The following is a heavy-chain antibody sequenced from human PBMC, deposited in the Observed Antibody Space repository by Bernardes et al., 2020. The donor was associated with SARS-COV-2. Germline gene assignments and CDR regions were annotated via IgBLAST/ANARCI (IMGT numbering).Heavy chain of an antibody. CDR2: FYLDGGSV. D-gene: IGHD3-3*01. CDR1: GFFFYCFS. CDR3: ARRDFWSNDYYSYYYMDV. J-gene: IGHJ6*03. V-gene: IGHV3-20*03. Sequence: GGSPRPPLSASGFFFYCFSLNWVPQTPWQGLEWVSCFYLDGGSVGYADSVKGRFTISRDNAKNSLYLQMNSLRAEDTALYYCARRDFWSNDYYSYYYMDVWGKGTTVTVSS.